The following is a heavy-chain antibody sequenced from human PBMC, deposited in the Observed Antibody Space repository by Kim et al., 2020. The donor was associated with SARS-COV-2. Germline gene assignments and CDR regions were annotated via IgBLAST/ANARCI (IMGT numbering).Heavy chain of an antibody. V-gene: IGHV4-4*02. Sequence: SETLSLTCVVSGDSITSYNWWSWVRQPPGKGLEWIGEIYHTGNTNYNPSLKSRVTMSVDKSKNHFSLELTSVTAADTAVYFCARVPHYSSLGTSPTDAFDICGQGTVVSVSS. CDR3: ARVPHYSSLGTSPTDAFDI. CDR2: IYHTGNT. CDR1: GDSITSYNW. J-gene: IGHJ3*02. D-gene: IGHD3-10*01.